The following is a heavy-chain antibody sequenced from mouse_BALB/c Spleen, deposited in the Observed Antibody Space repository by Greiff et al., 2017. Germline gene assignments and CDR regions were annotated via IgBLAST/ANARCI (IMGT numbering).Heavy chain of an antibody. CDR1: GYTFTSYV. Sequence: VQLQQSGPELVKPGASVKMSCKASGYTFTSYVMHWVKQKPGQGLEWIGYINPYNDGTTYNENFNSKATMTSDKSSSTSYMELSSLTSEDSAVYYCAMVTTVVARYAMDYWGQGTSVTVSS. CDR3: AMVTTVVARYAMDY. J-gene: IGHJ4*01. CDR2: INPYNDGT. V-gene: IGHV1-14*01. D-gene: IGHD1-1*01.